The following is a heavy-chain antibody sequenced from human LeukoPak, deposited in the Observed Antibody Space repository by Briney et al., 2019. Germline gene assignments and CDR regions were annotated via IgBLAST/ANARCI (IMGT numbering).Heavy chain of an antibody. J-gene: IGHJ4*02. CDR1: GFTFSSYG. V-gene: IGHV3-30*18. CDR2: ISYDGGNK. Sequence: GGSLRLSCAASGFTFSSYGMHWVRQAPGKGLEWVAVISYDGGNKYYADSVKGRFTISRDNSKNTLYLQMNSLRAEDTAVYYCAKDAGCTNGVCYGFDYWGQGTLVTVSS. D-gene: IGHD2-8*01. CDR3: AKDAGCTNGVCYGFDY.